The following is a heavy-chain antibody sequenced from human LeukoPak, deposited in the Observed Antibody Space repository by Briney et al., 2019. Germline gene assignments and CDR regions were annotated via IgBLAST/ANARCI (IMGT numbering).Heavy chain of an antibody. CDR1: GYTFTSYD. Sequence: GASVKVSCKASGYTFTSYDINWVRQATGQGLEWMGWMNPNSGNTGYAQKFQGRVTMTRNTSISTAYMELSRLRSDDTAVYYCARVKAYIVLMVYDFVYWGQGTLVTVSS. CDR3: ARVKAYIVLMVYDFVY. J-gene: IGHJ4*02. V-gene: IGHV1-8*01. D-gene: IGHD2-8*01. CDR2: MNPNSGNT.